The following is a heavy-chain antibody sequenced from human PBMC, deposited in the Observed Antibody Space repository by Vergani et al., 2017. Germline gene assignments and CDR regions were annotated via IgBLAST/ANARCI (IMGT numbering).Heavy chain of an antibody. CDR3: AQTGTYSSSSFWFDP. D-gene: IGHD6-6*01. J-gene: IGHJ5*02. Sequence: EVQLLESGGGLVQPGGSLRLSCAASGFTFSSYAMSWVRQAPGKGLEWVSAISGSGGSTYYADSVKGRFTISRDNSKNTLYLQMNSLRAEDTAVYYCAQTGTYSSSSFWFDPGGQGTLVTVSS. V-gene: IGHV3-23*01. CDR2: ISGSGGST. CDR1: GFTFSSYA.